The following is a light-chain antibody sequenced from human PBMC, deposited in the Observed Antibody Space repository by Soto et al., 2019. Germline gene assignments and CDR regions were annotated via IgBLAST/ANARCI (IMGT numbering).Light chain of an antibody. Sequence: QSVLTQPASVSGSPGQSITISCTGSSGDVGHYNNVSWYQQHPGKAPKLIIYEVTNRPSGVSNRFSGSKSGNTASLIISGLQAEDEADYYCTSYTTGRIWVFGGGTKVTVL. V-gene: IGLV2-14*01. CDR1: SGDVGHYNN. CDR2: EVT. J-gene: IGLJ3*02. CDR3: TSYTTGRIWV.